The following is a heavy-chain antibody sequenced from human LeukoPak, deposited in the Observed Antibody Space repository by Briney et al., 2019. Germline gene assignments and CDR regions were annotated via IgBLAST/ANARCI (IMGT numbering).Heavy chain of an antibody. CDR3: AGGTYYGTGTRPGYLDY. J-gene: IGHJ4*02. D-gene: IGHD3-10*01. CDR2: LDNFGAK. Sequence: SGGSLRLSCAASNFSVNNNYIDWVRQAPGKGLEWVSSLDNFGAKYYGDSATGRFTVSRDLSKNTVYLQMSSLRADDTAVYYCAGGTYYGTGTRPGYLDYWGLGTLVTVSS. CDR1: NFSVNNNY. V-gene: IGHV3-53*01.